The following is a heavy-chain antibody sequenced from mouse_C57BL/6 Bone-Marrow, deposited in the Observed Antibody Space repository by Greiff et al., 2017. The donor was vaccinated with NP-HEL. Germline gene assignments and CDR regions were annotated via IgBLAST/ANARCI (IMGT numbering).Heavy chain of an antibody. D-gene: IGHD2-2*01. J-gene: IGHJ3*01. CDR2: IDPSDSYT. V-gene: IGHV1-59*01. CDR1: GYTFTSYW. CDR3: ERVSTMVKWFAY. Sequence: QVQLQQPGAELVRPGTSVKLSCKASGYTFTSYWMHWVKQRPGQGLEWIGVIDPSDSYTNYNQKFKGKATLTVDTSSSTAYMQLSSLTSEDSAVYYGERVSTMVKWFAYWGQGTRVTVSA.